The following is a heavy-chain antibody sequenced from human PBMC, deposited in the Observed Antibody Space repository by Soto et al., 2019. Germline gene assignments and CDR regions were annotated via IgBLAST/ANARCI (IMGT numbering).Heavy chain of an antibody. CDR1: GFPVSRNY. D-gene: IGHD4-17*01. J-gene: IGHJ4*02. Sequence: PGGSLRLSCAASGFPVSRNYMSWVRQAPGKGLEWVSVIYSGGSTYYADSVEGRFTISRDNSKNTVYLQMNSLRLEDTAVYYCARGPSYSDSYFDHWGQGTLVTVSS. CDR2: IYSGGST. CDR3: ARGPSYSDSYFDH. V-gene: IGHV3-66*02.